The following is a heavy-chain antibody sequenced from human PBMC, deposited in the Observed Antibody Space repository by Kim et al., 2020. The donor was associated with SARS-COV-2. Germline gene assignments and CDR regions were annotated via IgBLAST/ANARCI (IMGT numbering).Heavy chain of an antibody. CDR1: GFTFSSYG. CDR2: LSYDGSNK. D-gene: IGHD3-22*01. J-gene: IGHJ3*02. V-gene: IGHV3-30*18. CDR3: AKGIDYYDSSGYYCAFDI. Sequence: GGSLRLSCAASGFTFSSYGMHWVRQAPGKGLEWVAVLSYDGSNKYYADSVKGRFTISRDNSKNTLYLQMNSLRAEDTAVYYCAKGIDYYDSSGYYCAFDIWGKGTMVTVSS.